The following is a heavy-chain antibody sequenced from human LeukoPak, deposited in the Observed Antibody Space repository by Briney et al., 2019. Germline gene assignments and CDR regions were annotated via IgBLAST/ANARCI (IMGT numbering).Heavy chain of an antibody. Sequence: ASVKVSCKASGYTFNSYDFNWLRQATGQGPEWMGWMNPNSGATGYAQKFQGRVTMTRSASINTAYMELSSLRSEDTGVYYCARALRSWGFDYWGQGTLVTVSS. V-gene: IGHV1-8*01. J-gene: IGHJ4*02. CDR1: GYTFNSYD. D-gene: IGHD7-27*01. CDR3: ARALRSWGFDY. CDR2: MNPNSGAT.